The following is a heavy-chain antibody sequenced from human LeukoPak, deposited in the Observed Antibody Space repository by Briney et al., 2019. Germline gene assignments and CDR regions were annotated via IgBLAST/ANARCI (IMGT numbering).Heavy chain of an antibody. CDR2: IWYDGSNK. J-gene: IGHJ4*02. CDR3: ARGGIAAAGNYFDY. D-gene: IGHD6-13*01. CDR1: GFTFSSYG. V-gene: IGHV3-33*01. Sequence: PGRSLRLSCAASGFTFSSYGMHWVRQAPGKGLEWVAVIWYDGSNKYYADSVKGRFTISRDNSKNTLYLQMNSLRAEDTAVYYCARGGIAAAGNYFDYWGQGTLVTVSS.